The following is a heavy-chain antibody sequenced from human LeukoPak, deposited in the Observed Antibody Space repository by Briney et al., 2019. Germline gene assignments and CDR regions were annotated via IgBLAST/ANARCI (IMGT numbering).Heavy chain of an antibody. D-gene: IGHD3-16*01. J-gene: IGHJ4*02. CDR1: GGSFSGYY. CDR2: INHSGST. V-gene: IGHV4-34*01. CDR3: ARHPPKYTSMITPPYRKSGD. Sequence: SETLSLTCAVYGGSFSGYYWSWIRQPPGKGLEWIGEINHSGSTNYNPSLKSRVTISVDTSKNQFSLKLSSVTAADTAVYYCARHPPKYTSMITPPYRKSGDWGQGTLVTVSS.